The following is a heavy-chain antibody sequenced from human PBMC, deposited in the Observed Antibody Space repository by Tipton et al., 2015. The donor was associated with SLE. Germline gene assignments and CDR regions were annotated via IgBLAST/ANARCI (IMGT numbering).Heavy chain of an antibody. CDR2: VNPNTGGT. J-gene: IGHJ5*02. CDR1: GYTFIGYY. Sequence: QLVQSGAEVKEPGASVKVSCKASGYTFIGYYIHWVRQAPGQGLEWMGWVNPNTGGTKYAQNFQGRVTMTGDTSTSTAYMEVGRLRSDDTAVYYCARAPVVDTTMDLWGQGTLVTVSS. D-gene: IGHD5-18*01. CDR3: ARAPVVDTTMDL. V-gene: IGHV1-2*02.